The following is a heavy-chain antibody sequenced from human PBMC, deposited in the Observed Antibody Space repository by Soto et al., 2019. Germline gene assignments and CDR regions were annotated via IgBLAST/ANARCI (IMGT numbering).Heavy chain of an antibody. D-gene: IGHD6-19*01. J-gene: IGHJ4*02. CDR3: ARDIGIAVAGIGWYFDY. Sequence: GGSLRLSCAASGFTFSSYAMHWVRQAPGKGLEWVAVISYDGSNKYYADSVKGRFTISRDNSKNTLYLQMNSLRAEDTAVYYCARDIGIAVAGIGWYFDYWGQGTLVTVSS. CDR1: GFTFSSYA. CDR2: ISYDGSNK. V-gene: IGHV3-30-3*01.